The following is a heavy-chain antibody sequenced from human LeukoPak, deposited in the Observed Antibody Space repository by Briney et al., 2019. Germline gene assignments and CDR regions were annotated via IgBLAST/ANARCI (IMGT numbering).Heavy chain of an antibody. Sequence: PSETLSLTCAVYGGSFSGYYWSWIRQPPGKGLEWIGEINHSGSTNYNPSLKSRVTISVDTSKNQFSLKLSSVTAADTAVYYCARARSGYSYGPNWFDPWGQGTLVTVSS. V-gene: IGHV4-34*01. D-gene: IGHD5-18*01. CDR3: ARARSGYSYGPNWFDP. CDR2: INHSGST. J-gene: IGHJ5*02. CDR1: GGSFSGYY.